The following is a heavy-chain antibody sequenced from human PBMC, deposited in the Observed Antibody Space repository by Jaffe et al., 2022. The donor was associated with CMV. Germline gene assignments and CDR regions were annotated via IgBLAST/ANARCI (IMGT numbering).Heavy chain of an antibody. D-gene: IGHD2-2*01. CDR2: ISSSSSYI. J-gene: IGHJ4*02. Sequence: EVQLVESGGGLVKPGGSLRLSCAASGFTFSSYSMNWVRQAPGKGLEWVSSISSSSSYIYYADSVKGRFTISRDNAKNSLYLQMNSLRAEDTAVYYCARMGGIFCSSTSCYAEDYWGQGTLVTVSS. CDR3: ARMGGIFCSSTSCYAEDY. V-gene: IGHV3-21*01. CDR1: GFTFSSYS.